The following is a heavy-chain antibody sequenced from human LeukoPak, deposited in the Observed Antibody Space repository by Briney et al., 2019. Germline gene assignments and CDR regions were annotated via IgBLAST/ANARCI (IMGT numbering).Heavy chain of an antibody. CDR2: ISSGGSPI. J-gene: IGHJ5*02. D-gene: IGHD5-18*01. V-gene: IGHV3-11*04. CDR3: AKGVSNTAIGTALA. Sequence: GGSLRLSCAASGFTFDDYYMSWIRQAPGKGLEWVAYISSGGSPIYNADSVKGRFTISRDNAKNSLYLQMNSLRAEDTAVYYCAKGVSNTAIGTALAWGQGTLVTVSS. CDR1: GFTFDDYY.